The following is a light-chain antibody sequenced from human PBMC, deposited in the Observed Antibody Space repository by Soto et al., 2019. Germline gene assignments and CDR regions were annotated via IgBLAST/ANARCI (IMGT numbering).Light chain of an antibody. CDR1: QSVSSN. CDR3: QQYNNWPLT. CDR2: GAS. J-gene: IGKJ4*01. Sequence: EIVMTQSPATLSVSPGERATLSCRASQSVSSNLAWYQQKPGQAPRLLIYGASTRATGIPARFSGSGSGTEFTLTISSLQSLDFAVYYCQQYNNWPLTFGAGTRVDIK. V-gene: IGKV3-15*01.